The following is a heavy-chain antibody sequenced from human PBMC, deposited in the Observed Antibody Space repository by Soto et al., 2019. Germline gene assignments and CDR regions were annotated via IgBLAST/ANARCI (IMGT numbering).Heavy chain of an antibody. CDR2: ISSSSTTI. V-gene: IGHV3-48*02. J-gene: IGHJ4*02. Sequence: GVLRLSCAASGFTFSSYGMNWVRQAPGKGLEWVSYISSSSTTIYYADSVKGRFTIFRDNAKNSLYLQLNSLRDEDTAVYYCARSPYYYDSSNYYGYWGQGTLVTVSS. D-gene: IGHD3-22*01. CDR1: GFTFSSYG. CDR3: ARSPYYYDSSNYYGY.